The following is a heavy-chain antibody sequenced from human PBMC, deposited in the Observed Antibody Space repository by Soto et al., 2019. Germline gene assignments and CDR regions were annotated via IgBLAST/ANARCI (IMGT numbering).Heavy chain of an antibody. J-gene: IGHJ4*02. CDR2: IWYDGSNK. D-gene: IGHD6-19*01. V-gene: IGHV3-33*01. CDR1: GFTLSSFG. Sequence: QVQLVEPGGGVIQPGRSLRLSCAASGFTLSSFGMHWVRQAPGKGLEWVAVIWYDGSNKYYADSVKGRFTISRDNSKNTLYLQMNRPRAEDTAVYYCASSRSSGPWYFDYWGQGTLVTVSS. CDR3: ASSRSSGPWYFDY.